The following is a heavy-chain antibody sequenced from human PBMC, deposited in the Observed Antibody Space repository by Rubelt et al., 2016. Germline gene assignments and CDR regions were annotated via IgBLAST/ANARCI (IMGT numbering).Heavy chain of an antibody. V-gene: IGHV3-23*01. D-gene: IGHD6-13*01. CDR3: ARERIAAAGPHNYFDY. J-gene: IGHJ4*02. Sequence: EVQLLESGGGLVQPGGSLRLSCTASGFTFSSYAMSWVRQAPGKGLEWVSAISGSGGSTYYADSVKGRFTISRDNSKNTLYLQMNSLRAEDTAVYYCARERIAAAGPHNYFDYWGQGTLVTVSS. CDR2: ISGSGGST. CDR1: GFTFSSYA.